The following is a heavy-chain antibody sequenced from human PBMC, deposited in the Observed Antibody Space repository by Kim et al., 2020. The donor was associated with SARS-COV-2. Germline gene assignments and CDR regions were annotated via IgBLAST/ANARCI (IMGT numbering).Heavy chain of an antibody. D-gene: IGHD3-10*01. CDR1: GFTFSTYG. CDR3: AKAVLRGVNYYYYGMDV. J-gene: IGHJ6*02. Sequence: GGSLRLSCEVSGFTFSTYGMYWVRQAPGKGLEWVAVISYDGSKNYYADPVKGRCTISRDNSKNTLFLQMNSLRAEDTAVYYCAKAVLRGVNYYYYGMDVWGQGTTVTVSS. CDR2: ISYDGSKN. V-gene: IGHV3-30*18.